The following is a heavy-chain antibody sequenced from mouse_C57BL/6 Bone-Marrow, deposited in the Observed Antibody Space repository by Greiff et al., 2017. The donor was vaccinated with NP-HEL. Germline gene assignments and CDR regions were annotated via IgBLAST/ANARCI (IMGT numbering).Heavy chain of an antibody. D-gene: IGHD2-5*01. J-gene: IGHJ1*03. CDR2: INPYNGGT. CDR1: GYIFTDYY. CDR3: AREGRYSNLYWYFDV. Sequence: EVQLQQSGPVLVKPGASVKMSCKASGYIFTDYYMNWVKQSHGKSLEWMGVINPYNGGTSYNQKFKGKATLTVDKSSSTAYMELNSLTSEDSAVYYCAREGRYSNLYWYFDVWGTGTTVTVSS. V-gene: IGHV1-19*01.